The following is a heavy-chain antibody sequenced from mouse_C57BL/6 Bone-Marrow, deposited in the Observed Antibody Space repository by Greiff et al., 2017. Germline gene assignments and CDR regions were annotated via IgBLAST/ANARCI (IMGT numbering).Heavy chain of an antibody. V-gene: IGHV1-69*01. J-gene: IGHJ3*01. Sequence: VQLQQPGAELVMPGASVKLSCKASGYTFTSYWMHWVKQRPGQGLEWIGEIDPSDSSTNYNQKFKGKSTLTVDKSSSTAYMQLSSLTSEDSAVYYGARGLEFAYWGQGTLVTVSA. CDR2: IDPSDSST. CDR1: GYTFTSYW. CDR3: ARGLEFAY. D-gene: IGHD3-3*01.